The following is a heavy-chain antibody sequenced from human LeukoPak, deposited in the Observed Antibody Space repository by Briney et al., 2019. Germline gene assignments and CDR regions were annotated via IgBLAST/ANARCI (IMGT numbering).Heavy chain of an antibody. CDR2: IYTSGSI. CDR1: VGSISSYY. V-gene: IGHV4-4*07. D-gene: IGHD3-22*01. CDR3: ARDAFNAENYYDSSGSFDY. J-gene: IGHJ4*02. Sequence: SETLSLSCAVSVGSISSYYWSWIRQPAGKGLEWIGRIYTSGSINYTPSLQSRVNMSLDTSKNQFSLKLSSVTAEDTAVYYCARDAFNAENYYDSSGSFDYWGQGTLVTVSS.